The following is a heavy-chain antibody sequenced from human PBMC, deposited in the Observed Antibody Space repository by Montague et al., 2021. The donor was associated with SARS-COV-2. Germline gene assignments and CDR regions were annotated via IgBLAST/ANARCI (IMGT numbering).Heavy chain of an antibody. CDR2: VYYTGSN. CDR3: ARHFPSGNTFGLDAFDL. V-gene: IGHV4-39*01. D-gene: IGHD1-1*01. CDR1: GGSINSTTYY. J-gene: IGHJ3*01. Sequence: SETLSLTCTVSGGSINSTTYYWAWIRQPLGKGLEWIGSVYYTGSNYYNPSLQSRVTMSVDTSKKQFSLKLSSVTAAATDVYSCARHFPSGNTFGLDAFDLWGQGTLVTVSS.